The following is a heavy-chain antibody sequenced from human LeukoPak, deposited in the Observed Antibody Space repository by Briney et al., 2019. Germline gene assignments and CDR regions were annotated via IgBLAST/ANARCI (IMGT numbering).Heavy chain of an antibody. J-gene: IGHJ4*02. V-gene: IGHV4-39*01. CDR3: ARLNDFWSGYYSGFDY. Sequence: LETLSLTCTASGGSISSNSYYWGWIRQPPGKGLEWIGSIYYSGSTYYNPSLKSRVTISVDTSKNQFSLKLSSVTAADTAVYYCARLNDFWSGYYSGFDYWGRGTLVTVSS. CDR1: GGSISSNSYY. CDR2: IYYSGST. D-gene: IGHD3-3*01.